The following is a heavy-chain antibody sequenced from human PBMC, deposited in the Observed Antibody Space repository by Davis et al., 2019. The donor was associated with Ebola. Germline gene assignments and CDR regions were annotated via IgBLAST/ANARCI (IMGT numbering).Heavy chain of an antibody. Sequence: PSETLSLTCTVSGGSISSYYWSWIRQPPGKGLEWIGYIYYSGSTNYNPSLKSRVTISVDTSKNQFSLKLSSVTAADTAVYYCARAQAPSGWFDPWGQGTLVTVSS. CDR1: GGSISSYY. CDR2: IYYSGST. J-gene: IGHJ5*02. V-gene: IGHV4-59*01. CDR3: ARAQAPSGWFDP. D-gene: IGHD6-25*01.